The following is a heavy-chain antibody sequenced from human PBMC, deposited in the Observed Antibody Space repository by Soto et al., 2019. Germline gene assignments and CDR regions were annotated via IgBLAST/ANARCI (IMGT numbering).Heavy chain of an antibody. D-gene: IGHD5-12*01. CDR2: IWYDGSNK. J-gene: IGHJ3*02. Sequence: QVQLVESGGGVVQPGRSLRLSCAASGFTFSSYGMHWVRQAPGKGLEWVAVIWYDGSNKYYADSVKGRFTISRDNSKNTLYLQMNSLRAEDTAVYYCARAGMARAFDIWGQGTMVTVSS. CDR3: ARAGMARAFDI. CDR1: GFTFSSYG. V-gene: IGHV3-33*01.